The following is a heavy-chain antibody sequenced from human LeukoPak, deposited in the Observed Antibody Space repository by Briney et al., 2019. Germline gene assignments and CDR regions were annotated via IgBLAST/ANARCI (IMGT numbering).Heavy chain of an antibody. CDR3: ARGRDTAIDY. D-gene: IGHD5-18*01. V-gene: IGHV3-30*04. J-gene: IGHJ4*02. CDR1: GFTFSSYA. CDR2: ISYDGSNK. Sequence: GGSLRLSCAASGFTFSSYAMHWVRQAPGKGLEWVAVISYDGSNKYYADSVKGRFTISRDNSKNTLYLQMNSLRAEDTAVYYCARGRDTAIDYWGQGTLVTVSS.